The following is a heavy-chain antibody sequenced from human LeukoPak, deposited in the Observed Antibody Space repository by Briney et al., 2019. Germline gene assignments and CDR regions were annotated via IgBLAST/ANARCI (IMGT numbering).Heavy chain of an antibody. CDR1: GGSISSSSYY. J-gene: IGHJ4*02. V-gene: IGHV4-39*01. CDR3: TRCPDFTKHNIDH. D-gene: IGHD4-11*01. CDR2: IYYGGSP. Sequence: PSETLSLTCTVSGGSISSSSYYWGSIRQPPGKGLEWIGSIYYGGSPYYNPSLKSRVTIPVDTSKSQFSLKLSSVTAADTCVYNPTRCPDFTKHNIDHWGQGPLFTVSS.